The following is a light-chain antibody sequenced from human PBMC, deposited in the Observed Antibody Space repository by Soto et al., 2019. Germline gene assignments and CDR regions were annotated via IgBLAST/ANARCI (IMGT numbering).Light chain of an antibody. V-gene: IGKV3-15*01. J-gene: IGKJ1*01. Sequence: EIVLTQSPATLSVSPGERATLSCRASQSVRSNLAWYQQKPGQAPRLLISGASTRATGIPARFSGSGSGTDFTLTISSLQSEDFATYYCQQYNVWPPWTFGQGTRVEIK. CDR2: GAS. CDR1: QSVRSN. CDR3: QQYNVWPPWT.